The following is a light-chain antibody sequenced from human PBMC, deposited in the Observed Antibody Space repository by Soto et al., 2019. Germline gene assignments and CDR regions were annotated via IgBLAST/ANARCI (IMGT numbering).Light chain of an antibody. CDR1: QSVSSNY. CDR2: GAS. Sequence: EIVLTQSPGTLSLSPGERATLSCRASQSVSSNYLAWYQQKPGQAPRHLIYGASSRATGIPDRFIGSGSGTDFTLTISRLEPEDFAVYYCQQYGGSPRVTFGGGNKVEIK. CDR3: QQYGGSPRVT. V-gene: IGKV3-20*01. J-gene: IGKJ4*01.